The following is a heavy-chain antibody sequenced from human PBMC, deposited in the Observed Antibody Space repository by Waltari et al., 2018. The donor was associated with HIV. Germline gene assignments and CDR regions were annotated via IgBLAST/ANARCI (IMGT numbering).Heavy chain of an antibody. D-gene: IGHD3-10*01. CDR3: ARGPGRSLDY. Sequence: QVQRVQSGSEIKKPGASVKVSCEACGYTLTNYAMNWVRQAPGQGLEWVGWINTKTGNPTYAQGFTGRFVFSLDTSVSTAYLQISSLKAEDTAVYYCARGPGRSLDYWGQGTLVTVSS. CDR2: INTKTGNP. J-gene: IGHJ4*02. V-gene: IGHV7-4-1*02. CDR1: GYTLTNYA.